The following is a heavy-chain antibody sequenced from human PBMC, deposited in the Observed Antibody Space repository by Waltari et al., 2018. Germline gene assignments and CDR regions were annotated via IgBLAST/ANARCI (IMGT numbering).Heavy chain of an antibody. CDR3: ARDYGSGTYYYMDV. J-gene: IGHJ6*03. V-gene: IGHV1-8*03. CDR2: MNPTSGST. CDR1: GYSFTSYN. D-gene: IGHD3-10*01. Sequence: QVQLVQSGAEVKKPGASVKVSCKASGYSFTSYNINWVRQAAGQGLEWMGWMNPTSGSTGYAQNVQDRVTITRNTSIGTAYMELRSLRSEDTAVYYGARDYGSGTYYYMDVWGKGTTVTVSS.